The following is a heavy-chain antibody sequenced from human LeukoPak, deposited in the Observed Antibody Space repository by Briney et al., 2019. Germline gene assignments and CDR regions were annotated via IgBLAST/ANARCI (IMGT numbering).Heavy chain of an antibody. CDR2: IYYSGST. CDR3: AREGGYGSGSFDY. D-gene: IGHD3-10*01. V-gene: IGHV4-59*01. J-gene: IGHJ4*02. Sequence: PSETLSLTCTVSGGSISSYYWSWIRQPPGKGLEWIGYIYYSGSTNYNASLKSRVTISVDPSKNQFSLKLSSVTVADTGVYYCAREGGYGSGSFDYWGQGTLVTVSS. CDR1: GGSISSYY.